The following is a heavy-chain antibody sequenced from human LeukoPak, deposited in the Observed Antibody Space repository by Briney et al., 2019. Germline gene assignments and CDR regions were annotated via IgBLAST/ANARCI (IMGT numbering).Heavy chain of an antibody. CDR3: ARDRVVVVTNAFDI. Sequence: GGSLRLSCAASGFTFSSYAMHWVRQAPGKGLEWVAVISYDGSNKYYADSVKGRFTISRDNSKNTLYLQMNSLRAEDTAVYYCARDRVVVVTNAFDIWGQGTMVTVSS. J-gene: IGHJ3*02. CDR1: GFTFSSYA. CDR2: ISYDGSNK. D-gene: IGHD2-15*01. V-gene: IGHV3-30-3*01.